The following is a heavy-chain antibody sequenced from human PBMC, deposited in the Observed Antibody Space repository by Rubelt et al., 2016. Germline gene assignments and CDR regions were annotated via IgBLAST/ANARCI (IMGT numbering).Heavy chain of an antibody. Sequence: QLQLQESGPGLVKPSETLSLTCTVSGGSISSSSYYWGWIRQPPGKGLEWIGSIYYSGSTYYNPSLKSRVTISVDTSKNQFSLKLSSVTAADTAVYYWARAVSYYDSSGYGYYYYMDVWGKGTTVTVSS. D-gene: IGHD3-22*01. J-gene: IGHJ6*03. CDR1: GGSISSSSYY. CDR3: ARAVSYYDSSGYGYYYYMDV. CDR2: IYYSGST. V-gene: IGHV4-39*07.